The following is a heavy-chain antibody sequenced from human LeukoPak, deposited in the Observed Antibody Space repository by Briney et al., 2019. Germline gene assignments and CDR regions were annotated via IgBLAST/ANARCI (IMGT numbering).Heavy chain of an antibody. V-gene: IGHV1-2*02. CDR3: ARGGAFCSITTCHEFDH. D-gene: IGHD2-2*01. CDR1: GYTFTGSY. J-gene: IGHJ4*02. Sequence: ASVKVSCKTSGYTFTGSYLHWVRQVPGQGLEWMGWTNPSTGGTKSAQHFEGRVTMTRDTSNTTGYLELRSLRLDDTATYYCARGGAFCSITTCHEFDHWGQGTLVIVSS. CDR2: TNPSTGGT.